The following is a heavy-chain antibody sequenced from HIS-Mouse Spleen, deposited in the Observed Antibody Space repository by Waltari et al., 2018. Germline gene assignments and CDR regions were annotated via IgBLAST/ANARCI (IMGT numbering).Heavy chain of an antibody. D-gene: IGHD3-3*01. V-gene: IGHV4-31*03. CDR2: IYYSGRT. CDR1: GGSISSGGYY. Sequence: QVQLQESGPGLVKPSQTLSLTCTVSGGSISSGGYYWSWIRQHPGKGLEWIGYIYYSGRTYYKPYLKSRGTRSVDTSKNQFSLKRSSVTAADTAVYYCARSPYYDFWSGYSDNWFDPWGQGTLVTVSS. CDR3: ARSPYYDFWSGYSDNWFDP. J-gene: IGHJ5*02.